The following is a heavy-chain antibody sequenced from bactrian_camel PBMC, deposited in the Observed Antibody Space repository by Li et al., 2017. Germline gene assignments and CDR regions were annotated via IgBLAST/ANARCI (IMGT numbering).Heavy chain of an antibody. Sequence: HVQLVESGGGLVQPGGSLRLSCAASGFTFSSYYMGWVRQAPGKGLEWVSSIDIDGSGTYYSDSVKGRFTISRDNAKNMVYLQMNSLKFEDAGLYYCVARTYGVSWMYNYWGQGTQVTVS. V-gene: IGHV3-2*01. CDR2: IDIDGSGT. D-gene: IGHD6*01. CDR3: VARTYGVSWMYNY. J-gene: IGHJ4*01. CDR1: GFTFSSYY.